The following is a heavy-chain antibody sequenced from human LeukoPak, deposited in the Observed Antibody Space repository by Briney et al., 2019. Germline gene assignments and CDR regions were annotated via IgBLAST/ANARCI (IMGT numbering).Heavy chain of an antibody. J-gene: IGHJ4*02. Sequence: PSETLSLTCTVSGGSVTSHYWNWIRQPAGKGLEWIGRISTSGSSNYNPSLKSRVTMSVDTSKNQFSLNLNFVTAADTAVYYCARVGSGYDFFDYWGQGTLVTVSS. CDR1: GGSVTSHY. CDR2: ISTSGSS. V-gene: IGHV4-4*07. CDR3: ARVGSGYDFFDY. D-gene: IGHD3/OR15-3a*01.